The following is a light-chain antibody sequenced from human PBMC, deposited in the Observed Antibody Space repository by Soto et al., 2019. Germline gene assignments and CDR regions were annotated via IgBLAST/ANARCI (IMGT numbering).Light chain of an antibody. CDR3: QQYSTYPWT. CDR2: KAS. J-gene: IGKJ1*01. CDR1: QTISTL. Sequence: DIQMTPSPSTLSASVGDRVTITCRASQTISTLLAWYQQRPGKAPNLLIYKASSLESGVPSRFSGSGSWTEFTLTISSLQPDDFATYFCQQYSTYPWTFGQGTKVEVK. V-gene: IGKV1-5*03.